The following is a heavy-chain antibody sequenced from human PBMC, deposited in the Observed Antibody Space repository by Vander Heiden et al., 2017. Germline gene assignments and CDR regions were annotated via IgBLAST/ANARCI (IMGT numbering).Heavy chain of an antibody. D-gene: IGHD2-15*01. J-gene: IGHJ4*01. Sequence: QVQLVQSGAEVQKPGAPVKVSCKASGYSFTSYGISWVRQAPGQGLEWMGWISVYKGNTRAAQKIQGRVTRTTDRSKSTAYMEMRTRRSDDTAIYYWARDCSGSSGYGACFDHW. V-gene: IGHV1-18*01. CDR3: ARDCSGSSGYGACFDH. CDR1: GYSFTSYG. CDR2: ISVYKGNT.